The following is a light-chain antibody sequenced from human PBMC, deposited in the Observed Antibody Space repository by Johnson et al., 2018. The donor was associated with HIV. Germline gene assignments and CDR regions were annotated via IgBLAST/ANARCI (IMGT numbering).Light chain of an antibody. J-gene: IGLJ1*01. Sequence: QSVLTQPPSVSAAPGQTVTISCSGSSSNVGSSFVSLYRQVPGTAPKLLIYDNNKRPSGIPGRFSGSKSGPSATLGITGLQTGDEADYYCGTWDSSLTSYVFGAGTKVTVL. CDR3: GTWDSSLTSYV. CDR2: DNN. CDR1: SSNVGSSF. V-gene: IGLV1-51*01.